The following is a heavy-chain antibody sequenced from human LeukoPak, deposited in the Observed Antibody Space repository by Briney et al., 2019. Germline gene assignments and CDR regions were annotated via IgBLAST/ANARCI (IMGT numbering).Heavy chain of an antibody. J-gene: IGHJ4*02. Sequence: GASLRLSCAASGFTFSSYAMSWVRQAPGKGLEWVSAISGSGGSTYYADSVKGRFTISRDNSKNTLYLQMNSLRAEDTAVYYCAKVPSDYDFWGGLEYHYFDYWGQGTLVTVSS. CDR2: ISGSGGST. V-gene: IGHV3-23*01. D-gene: IGHD3-3*01. CDR1: GFTFSSYA. CDR3: AKVPSDYDFWGGLEYHYFDY.